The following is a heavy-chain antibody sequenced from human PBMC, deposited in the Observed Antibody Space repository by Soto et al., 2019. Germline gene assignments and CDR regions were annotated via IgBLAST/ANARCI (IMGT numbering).Heavy chain of an antibody. CDR2: IYPGDSDV. CDR3: ERQTKDLSMGPTDY. V-gene: IGHV5-51*01. J-gene: IGHJ4*02. Sequence: GEALKISCKGSGYSFTNYGIGWVRQMPGKGVEWMGIIYPGDSDVRYSPTFQGQATMSADTSITTAYLQWSSLKSSDTAMYYCERQTKDLSMGPTDYWGQGTLVTVSS. D-gene: IGHD3-10*01. CDR1: GYSFTNYG.